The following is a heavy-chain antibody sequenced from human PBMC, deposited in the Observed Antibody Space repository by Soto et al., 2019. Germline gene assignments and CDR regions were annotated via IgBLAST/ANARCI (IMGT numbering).Heavy chain of an antibody. CDR1: GGTFSSYT. Sequence: QVQLVQSGAEVKKPGSSVKVSCKASGGTFSSYTISWVRQAPGQGLEWMGRIIPILGIANYAQKFQGRVTSTADKXXSXAXXELSSLRSEDTAVYYCARELYSSSQNDSYYYGMDVWGQGTTVTVSS. CDR3: ARELYSSSQNDSYYYGMDV. J-gene: IGHJ6*02. V-gene: IGHV1-69*08. D-gene: IGHD6-13*01. CDR2: IIPILGIA.